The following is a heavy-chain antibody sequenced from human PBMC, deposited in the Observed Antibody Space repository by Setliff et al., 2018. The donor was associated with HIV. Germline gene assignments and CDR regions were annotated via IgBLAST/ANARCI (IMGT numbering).Heavy chain of an antibody. V-gene: IGHV4-4*08. Sequence: SETLSLTCTVSGGSISSYYWSWIRLPPGKGLEWIGYIYTSGITNYNPSLKSRVTMSVDTSKNQFSLKLSSVTAADTAVYYCARDEYCSGKSCYLMNWGQGTLVTVSS. CDR1: GGSISSYY. CDR3: ARDEYCSGKSCYLMN. CDR2: IYTSGIT. D-gene: IGHD2-2*01. J-gene: IGHJ4*02.